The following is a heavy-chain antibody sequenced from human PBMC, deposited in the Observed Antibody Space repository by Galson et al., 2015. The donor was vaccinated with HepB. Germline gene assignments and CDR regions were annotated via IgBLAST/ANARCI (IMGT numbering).Heavy chain of an antibody. V-gene: IGHV3-11*01. Sequence: LRLSCAVSDFNFSDFYTSWIRQSPGKGLEWVCYISESGTITNYADSVKGRFTVSRDNAKKSLYLQMNSLRAEDTAIYFCAKAAGWSDPLGQGILVTVSS. CDR1: DFNFSDFY. CDR2: ISESGTIT. J-gene: IGHJ5*02. CDR3: AKAAGWSDP.